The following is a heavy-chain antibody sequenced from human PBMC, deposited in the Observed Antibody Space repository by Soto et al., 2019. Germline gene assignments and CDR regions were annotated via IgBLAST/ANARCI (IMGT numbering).Heavy chain of an antibody. Sequence: QVPLVESGGGVVQPGRSLRLSCAASGFTFSRYGMHWVRQAPGKGLEWVAVISYDGSNKYYADSVKGRFTISRDNSKNTLYLQMNSLRAEDTAVYYCAKDWRYSSSSTGGMDVWGQGTTVTVSS. V-gene: IGHV3-30*18. D-gene: IGHD6-6*01. J-gene: IGHJ6*02. CDR3: AKDWRYSSSSTGGMDV. CDR1: GFTFSRYG. CDR2: ISYDGSNK.